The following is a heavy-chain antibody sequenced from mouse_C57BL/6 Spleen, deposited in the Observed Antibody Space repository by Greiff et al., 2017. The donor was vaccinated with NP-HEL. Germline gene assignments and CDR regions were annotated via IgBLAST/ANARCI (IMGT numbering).Heavy chain of an antibody. CDR1: GYSITSGYY. CDR3: ARDSYDSYFDY. V-gene: IGHV3-6*01. D-gene: IGHD1-1*01. CDR2: ISYDGSN. Sequence: ESGPGLVKPSQSLSLTCSVTGYSITSGYYWNWIRQFPGNKLEWMGYISYDGSNNYNPSLKNRISITRDTSKNQFFLKLNSLTTEDTATYYCARDSYDSYFDYWGQGTTLTVSS. J-gene: IGHJ2*01.